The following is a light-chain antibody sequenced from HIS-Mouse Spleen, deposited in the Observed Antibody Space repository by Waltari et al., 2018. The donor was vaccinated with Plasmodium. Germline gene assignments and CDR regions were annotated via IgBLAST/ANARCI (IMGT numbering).Light chain of an antibody. V-gene: IGKV1-39*01. CDR2: AAS. CDR3: QQSYSTPWT. CDR1: QSISSS. J-gene: IGKJ1*01. Sequence: DIQMTQSPSSLSASVGDRVTIPCRASQSISSSLNWYQQKPGKAPKLLIYAASSLQSGVPSRFSGSGSGTDFTLTISSLQAEEFATYYCQQSYSTPWTFGQGTKVEIK.